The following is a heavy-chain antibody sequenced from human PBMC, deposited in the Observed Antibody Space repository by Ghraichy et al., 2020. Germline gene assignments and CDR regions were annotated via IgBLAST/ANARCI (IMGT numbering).Heavy chain of an antibody. D-gene: IGHD5-24*01. CDR1: GFTFSSYA. V-gene: IGHV3-23*01. Sequence: LTCAASGFTFSSYAMSWVRQAPGKGLEWVSAISGSGGSTYYADSVKGRFTISRDNSKNTLYLQMNSLRAEDTAVYYCAKSSRWLQQFLFDYWGQGTLVTVSS. CDR2: ISGSGGST. J-gene: IGHJ4*02. CDR3: AKSSRWLQQFLFDY.